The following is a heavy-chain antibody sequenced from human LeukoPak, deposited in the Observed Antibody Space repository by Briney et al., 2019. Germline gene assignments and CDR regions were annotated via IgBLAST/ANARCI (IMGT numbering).Heavy chain of an antibody. J-gene: IGHJ4*02. CDR3: AKGRVAGLFDY. V-gene: IGHV3-23*01. CDR2: ISGSGGST. D-gene: IGHD6-19*01. CDR1: GFTFSSYA. Sequence: PGGSLRLSCAASGFTFSSYAMSWVRQAPGKGLEWVSAISGSGGSTYYADSVKGRFTISRDNAKNSLYLQMNSLRAEDTALYYCAKGRVAGLFDYWGQGTLVTVSS.